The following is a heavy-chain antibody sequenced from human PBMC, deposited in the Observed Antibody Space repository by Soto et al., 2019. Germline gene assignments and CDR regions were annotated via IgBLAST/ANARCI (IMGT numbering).Heavy chain of an antibody. CDR3: ARELLYGSGSRDFHYYGMDV. J-gene: IGHJ6*02. CDR1: GLRFSSYG. V-gene: IGHV3-33*01. D-gene: IGHD3-10*01. Sequence: VQLVESGGGVVQPGGSLRLSCAASGLRFSSYGIHWVRQALGKGLQWVAVIWFDGSKQYYADSVKGRFNISRDNSKNTVYLQMNSLRADDTAVYYCARELLYGSGSRDFHYYGMDVWGQGTTVTVSS. CDR2: IWFDGSKQ.